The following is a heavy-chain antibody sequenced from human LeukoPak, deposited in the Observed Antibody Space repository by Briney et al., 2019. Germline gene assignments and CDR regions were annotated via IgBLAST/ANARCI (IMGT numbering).Heavy chain of an antibody. CDR3: ARGSVRGEFDP. Sequence: PSETLSLTCTLSGGSISTYYGSWLRQPPGEGLEWIVYIYYTGSTDYNPSLKSRVTMSVDTSKNQFSLKLSSVTAADTAVYSCARGSVRGEFDPWGQGTLVTVSS. J-gene: IGHJ5*02. D-gene: IGHD3-10*01. V-gene: IGHV4-59*01. CDR2: IYYTGST. CDR1: GGSISTYY.